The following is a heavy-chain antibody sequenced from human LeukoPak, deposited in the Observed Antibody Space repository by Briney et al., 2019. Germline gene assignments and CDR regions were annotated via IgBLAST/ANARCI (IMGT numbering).Heavy chain of an antibody. D-gene: IGHD6-19*01. V-gene: IGHV3-7*01. CDR2: IKQDGRAK. CDR3: ARDFTSSGWFGGGYYFDY. CDR1: GFTLSSYW. J-gene: IGHJ4*02. Sequence: PGGSLRLSCAASGFTLSSYWMSWVRHAPGKGLEWVTTIKQDGRAKNYVDSVKGPFPISRDNAKNSLYLQMRSLSVEDTDVYYCARDFTSSGWFGGGYYFDYWGQGTLVTVSS.